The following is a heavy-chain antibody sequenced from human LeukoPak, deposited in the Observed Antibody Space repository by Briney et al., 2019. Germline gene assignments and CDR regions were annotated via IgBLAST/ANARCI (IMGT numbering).Heavy chain of an antibody. Sequence: SETLSLTCAVSGDSISSHIWYWDWIRQAPGQGREWIGAVCYTGNAYYNPSRKSRVTISVDTSDNRFSLHLSSATAADTAIYFRARLRALSGHRGTFDIWGQGTLVTVSS. D-gene: IGHD5/OR15-5a*01. J-gene: IGHJ3*02. V-gene: IGHV4-39*01. CDR2: VCYTGNA. CDR1: GDSISSHIWY. CDR3: ARLRALSGHRGTFDI.